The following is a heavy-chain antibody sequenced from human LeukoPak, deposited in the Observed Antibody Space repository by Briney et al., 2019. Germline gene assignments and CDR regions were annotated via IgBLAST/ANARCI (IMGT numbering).Heavy chain of an antibody. J-gene: IGHJ5*02. D-gene: IGHD2-15*01. V-gene: IGHV3-30-3*01. CDR3: ARDGGGYCSGGSCYFNWFDP. CDR1: GFSFSAYS. CDR2: ISYDGSND. Sequence: PGRSLRLSCAVSGFSFSAYSMHWVRQAPGKGLEWVALISYDGSNDYYADSVKGRFTISRDNSKNTLYLQMNSLRAEDTAVYYCARDGGGYCSGGSCYFNWFDPWGQGTLVTVSS.